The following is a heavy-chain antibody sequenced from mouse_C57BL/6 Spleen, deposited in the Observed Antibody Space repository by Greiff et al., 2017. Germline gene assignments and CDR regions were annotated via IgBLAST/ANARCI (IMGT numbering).Heavy chain of an antibody. Sequence: QVHVKQPGAELVKPGASVKLSCKASGYTFTSYWMHWVKQRPGRGLEWIGRIDPNSGGTKYNEKFKSKATLTVDKPSSTAYMQLSSLTSEDSAVYYCARESTVVVNWYFDVWGTGTTVTVSS. CDR1: GYTFTSYW. V-gene: IGHV1-72*01. CDR2: IDPNSGGT. D-gene: IGHD1-1*01. CDR3: ARESTVVVNWYFDV. J-gene: IGHJ1*03.